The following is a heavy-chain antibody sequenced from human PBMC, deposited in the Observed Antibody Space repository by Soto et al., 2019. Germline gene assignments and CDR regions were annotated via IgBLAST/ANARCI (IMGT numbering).Heavy chain of an antibody. J-gene: IGHJ4*02. CDR1: GGSINNHY. Sequence: QVQLQESGPGLVKPSETLSLTCTVSGGSINNHYWSWMRQPPGQRLEWLGYVYYTGITNYTTSPKGLVTMSVDTSKDPVSMNLTSLAAADTAIYYCTRANLYSEYWGQGTLVTVSS. V-gene: IGHV4-59*11. CDR2: VYYTGIT. D-gene: IGHD7-27*01. CDR3: TRANLYSEY.